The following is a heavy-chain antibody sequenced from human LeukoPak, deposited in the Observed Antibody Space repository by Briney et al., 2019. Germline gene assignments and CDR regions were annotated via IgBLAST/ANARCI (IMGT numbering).Heavy chain of an antibody. CDR3: ARERDGRFFDY. CDR2: INQDGSEK. V-gene: IGHV3-7*01. CDR1: GLTFRSFW. D-gene: IGHD5-24*01. Sequence: GGSLRLSCAVSGLTFRSFWMSWVRQAPGKGLEWVANINQDGSEKYFVDSVKGRFTISRDNSKNSLHLQMNTLRAEDTALYYCARERDGRFFDYWGQGTLVTVSS. J-gene: IGHJ4*02.